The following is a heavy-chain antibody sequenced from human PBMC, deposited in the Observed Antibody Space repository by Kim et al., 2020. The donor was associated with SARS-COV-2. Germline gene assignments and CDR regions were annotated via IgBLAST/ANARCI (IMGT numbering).Heavy chain of an antibody. CDR3: ARHVGELPDY. CDR2: DT. J-gene: IGHJ4*02. V-gene: IGHV5-51*01. D-gene: IGHD3-10*01. Sequence: DTRYSPSFQGQVTISADKSISTAYLQWSSLKASDTAMYYCARHVGELPDYWGQGTLVTVSS.